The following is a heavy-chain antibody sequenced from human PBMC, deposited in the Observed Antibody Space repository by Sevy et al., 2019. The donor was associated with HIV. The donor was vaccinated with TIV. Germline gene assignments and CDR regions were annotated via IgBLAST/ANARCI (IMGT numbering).Heavy chain of an antibody. J-gene: IGHJ6*02. CDR1: GFTFSSYG. CDR2: IWYDGSNK. CDR3: ARPRIYDFWSAYGMDV. D-gene: IGHD3-3*01. Sequence: GGSLRLSCAASGFTFSSYGMHWVRQAPGKGLEWVAVIWYDGSNKYYADSVKGRFTISRDNSKNTLYLQMNSLRAEDTAVYYCARPRIYDFWSAYGMDVWGQGTTVTVSS. V-gene: IGHV3-33*01.